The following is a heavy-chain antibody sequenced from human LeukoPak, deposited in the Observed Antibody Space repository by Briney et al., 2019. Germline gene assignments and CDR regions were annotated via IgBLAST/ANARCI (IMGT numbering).Heavy chain of an antibody. CDR3: AREGQLAFDY. D-gene: IGHD6-13*01. Sequence: ASVKVSCKASGYTFTSYYMHWVRQAPGQGLEWMGIINPSGGSTSYAQKFQGRVTMTRNTSISTAYMELSSLRSEDTAVYYCAREGQLAFDYWGQGTLVTVSS. V-gene: IGHV1-46*01. CDR2: INPSGGST. J-gene: IGHJ4*02. CDR1: GYTFTSYY.